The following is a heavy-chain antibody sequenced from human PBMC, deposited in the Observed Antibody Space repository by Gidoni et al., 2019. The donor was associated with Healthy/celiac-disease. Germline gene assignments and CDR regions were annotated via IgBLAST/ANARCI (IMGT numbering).Heavy chain of an antibody. D-gene: IGHD3-10*01. Sequence: QLQLQESGPGLVKPSETLSLTRTVSGCSLTSSRYYWGWIRQPPGKGLAWIGSIYYSGSTYYNPSLKRRVTISVDTSKNQFSLKLSSVTAADTAVYYCARDLGGYYYGSGSYCDYWGQGTLVTVSS. CDR3: ARDLGGYYYGSGSYCDY. CDR2: IYYSGST. CDR1: GCSLTSSRYY. V-gene: IGHV4-39*07. J-gene: IGHJ4*02.